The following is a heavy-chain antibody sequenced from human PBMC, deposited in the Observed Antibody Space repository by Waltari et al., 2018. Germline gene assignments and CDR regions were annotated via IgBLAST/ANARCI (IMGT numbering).Heavy chain of an antibody. CDR3: AKDSYSKGDY. D-gene: IGHD4-4*01. CDR2: RNPYGSVK. J-gene: IGHJ4*02. Sequence: EVQLVESGGGLVQPGGSLRLSCAASGVTFSSFWMGWVRQAPGKVLGWLANRNPYGSVKNYVDSVKGRFTISRDSAKNSLYLQMNSLRAEDTAVYYCAKDSYSKGDYWGQGTLLTVSS. CDR1: GVTFSSFW. V-gene: IGHV3-7*03.